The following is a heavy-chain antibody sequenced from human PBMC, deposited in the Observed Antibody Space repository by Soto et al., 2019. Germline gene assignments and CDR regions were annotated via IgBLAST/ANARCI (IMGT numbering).Heavy chain of an antibody. J-gene: IGHJ3*02. D-gene: IGHD3-10*01. Sequence: QVPLVQSGAEVKKPGASVKVSCKASGYTFTGYYIHWVRQAPGQGLEWMGWINPKSGGAHIAQKFEGWVTMTRDTSISTTYMELSSLRSNDTAVYYCARDYYNGSASYGIEIWGQGTMVTVAS. CDR3: ARDYYNGSASYGIEI. CDR2: INPKSGGA. CDR1: GYTFTGYY. V-gene: IGHV1-2*04.